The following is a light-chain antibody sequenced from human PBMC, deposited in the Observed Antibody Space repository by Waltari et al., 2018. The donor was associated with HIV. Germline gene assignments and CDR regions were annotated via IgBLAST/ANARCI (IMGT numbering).Light chain of an antibody. CDR2: EVT. CDR1: SSDVGGYNF. J-gene: IGLJ2*01. V-gene: IGLV2-8*01. CDR3: SSYAGSNNLV. Sequence: QSALTQPPSASGSPGQSVTISCTGTSSDVGGYNFVSWYQQHPGKAPKRMIFEVTKRPSGVPARFSGSKTGNTASLTVSGLQADDEADYYCSSYAGSNNLVFGGGTKLTVL.